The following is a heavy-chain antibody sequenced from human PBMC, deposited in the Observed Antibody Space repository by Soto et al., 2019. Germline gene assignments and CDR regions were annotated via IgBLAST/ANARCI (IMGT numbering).Heavy chain of an antibody. D-gene: IGHD3-16*02. Sequence: PAGSLRLSCAASGFTFSSYWMHWVRQAPGKGLVWVSRINSDGSSTSYADSVKGRFTISRDNAKNSLYLQMNSLRAEDTAVYYCARVLDYDYVWGSYPLNWFDPWGQGTLVNVSS. CDR1: GFTFSSYW. J-gene: IGHJ5*02. V-gene: IGHV3-74*01. CDR2: INSDGSST. CDR3: ARVLDYDYVWGSYPLNWFDP.